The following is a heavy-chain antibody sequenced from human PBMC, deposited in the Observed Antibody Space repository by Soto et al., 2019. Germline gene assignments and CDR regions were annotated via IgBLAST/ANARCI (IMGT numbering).Heavy chain of an antibody. CDR3: ARDLRIAVAGTLYGMDV. CDR1: GFTFSSYW. CDR2: INSDGSST. V-gene: IGHV3-74*01. J-gene: IGHJ6*02. Sequence: GGSLRLSCAASGFTFSSYWMHWVRQAPGKGLVWVSRINSDGSSTSYADSVKGRFTISRDNAKNTLYLQMNSLRAEDTAVYYCARDLRIAVAGTLYGMDVWGQGTTVTVSS. D-gene: IGHD6-19*01.